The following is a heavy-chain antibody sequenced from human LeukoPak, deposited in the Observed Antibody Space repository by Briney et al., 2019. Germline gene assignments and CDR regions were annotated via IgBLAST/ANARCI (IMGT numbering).Heavy chain of an antibody. V-gene: IGHV3-23*01. J-gene: IGHJ4*02. CDR2: ISGSGGST. CDR1: GFTFSSYA. Sequence: GGSLRLSCAASGFTFSSYAMSWVRQAPGKGLEWVSAISGSGGSTYYADSVMGRFTISRDNSKNTLYLQMNSLRAEDTAVYYCAKSVVRGVTYLNFDYWGQGTLVTVSS. CDR3: AKSVVRGVTYLNFDY. D-gene: IGHD3-10*01.